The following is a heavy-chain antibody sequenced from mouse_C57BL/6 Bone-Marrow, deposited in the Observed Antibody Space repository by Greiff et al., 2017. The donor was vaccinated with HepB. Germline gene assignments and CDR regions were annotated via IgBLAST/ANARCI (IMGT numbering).Heavy chain of an antibody. V-gene: IGHV1-18*01. CDR1: GYTFTDYN. Sequence: VQLQQSGPELVKPGASVKIPCKASGYTFTDYNMDWVKQSHGKSLEWIGDINPNNGGTIYNQKFKGKATLTVDKSSSTAYMELRSLTSEDTAVYYCATLYYGSSPYAMDYWGQGTSVTVSS. J-gene: IGHJ4*01. D-gene: IGHD1-1*01. CDR2: INPNNGGT. CDR3: ATLYYGSSPYAMDY.